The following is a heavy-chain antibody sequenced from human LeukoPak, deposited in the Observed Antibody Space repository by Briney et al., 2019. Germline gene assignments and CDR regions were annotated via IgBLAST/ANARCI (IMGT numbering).Heavy chain of an antibody. V-gene: IGHV3-7*03. Sequence: PGGSLRLSCVASGFSFNNYRMTWVRQAPGKGLEWVANIKQDGSEKQYVDSVKGRFAISRDNAKKSLYLQINTLRAEDTAVYYCARDQAADSSGYYYDSGYDYWGQGTLVTVSS. D-gene: IGHD3-22*01. CDR2: IKQDGSEK. CDR3: ARDQAADSSGYYYDSGYDY. CDR1: GFSFNNYR. J-gene: IGHJ4*02.